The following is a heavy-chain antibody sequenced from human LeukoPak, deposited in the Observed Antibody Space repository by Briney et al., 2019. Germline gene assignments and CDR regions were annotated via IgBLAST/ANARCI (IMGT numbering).Heavy chain of an antibody. CDR1: GGTFSSYA. Sequence: ASVKVSCKASGGTFSSYAISWVRQAPGQELEWMGRIIPILGIANYAQKFQGRVTITADKSTSTAYMELSSLRSEDTAVYYCASSDMVRGTNYEFDYWGQGTLVTVSS. CDR3: ASSDMVRGTNYEFDY. CDR2: IIPILGIA. J-gene: IGHJ4*02. V-gene: IGHV1-69*04. D-gene: IGHD3-10*01.